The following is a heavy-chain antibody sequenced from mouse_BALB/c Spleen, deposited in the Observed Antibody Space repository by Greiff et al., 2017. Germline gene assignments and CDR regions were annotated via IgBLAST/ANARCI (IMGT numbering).Heavy chain of an antibody. Sequence: EVQVVESGGGLVKPGGSLKLSCAASGFTFSSYTMSWVRQTPEKRLEWVATISSGGSYTYYPDSVKGRFTISRDNAKNTLYLQMSSLKSEDTAMYYCTRGLLRFAMDYWGQGTSVTVSS. D-gene: IGHD1-1*01. J-gene: IGHJ4*01. CDR3: TRGLLRFAMDY. V-gene: IGHV5-6-4*01. CDR2: ISSGGSYT. CDR1: GFTFSSYT.